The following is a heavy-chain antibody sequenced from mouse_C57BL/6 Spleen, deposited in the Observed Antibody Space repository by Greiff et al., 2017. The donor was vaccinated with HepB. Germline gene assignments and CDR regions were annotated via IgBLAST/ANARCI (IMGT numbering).Heavy chain of an antibody. J-gene: IGHJ3*01. V-gene: IGHV5-17*01. Sequence: EVMLVESGGGLVKPGGSLKLSCAASGFTFSDYGMHWVRQAPEKGLEWVAYISSGSSTIYYADTVKGRFTISRDNAKNTLFLQMTSLRSEDTAMYYCAKIYDGYSRFAYWGQGTLVTVSA. CDR2: ISSGSSTI. CDR3: AKIYDGYSRFAY. CDR1: GFTFSDYG. D-gene: IGHD2-3*01.